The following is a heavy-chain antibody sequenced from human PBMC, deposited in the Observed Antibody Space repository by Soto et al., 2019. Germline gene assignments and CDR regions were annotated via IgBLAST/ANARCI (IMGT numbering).Heavy chain of an antibody. Sequence: PGESLKISCKGSGYSFTSYWISWVRQMPGKGLEWMGRIDPSDSYTNYSLSFQGHVIISADKSISTAYLQWSSLKASDTAMYYCARHKSQYSSSGPLDYWGQGTLVTVSS. CDR1: GYSFTSYW. D-gene: IGHD6-6*01. J-gene: IGHJ4*02. CDR2: IDPSDSYT. V-gene: IGHV5-10-1*01. CDR3: ARHKSQYSSSGPLDY.